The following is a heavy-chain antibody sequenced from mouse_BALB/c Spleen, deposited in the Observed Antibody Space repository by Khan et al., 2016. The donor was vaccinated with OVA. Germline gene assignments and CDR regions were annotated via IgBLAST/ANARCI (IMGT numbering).Heavy chain of an antibody. CDR3: AKGVWYYYYALDY. D-gene: IGHD1-1*02. V-gene: IGHV2-6-5*01. CDR1: GFSLTDYG. Sequence: QVQLKESGPGLVAPSQSLSITCTVSGFSLTDYGVSWIRQPPGKGLEWLGAIWGGGSTYYNSALKSRLSISKDNSKSQVFLKMSSLQTDDTAMYYCAKGVWYYYYALDYWGQGTSVTVSS. J-gene: IGHJ4*01. CDR2: IWGGGST.